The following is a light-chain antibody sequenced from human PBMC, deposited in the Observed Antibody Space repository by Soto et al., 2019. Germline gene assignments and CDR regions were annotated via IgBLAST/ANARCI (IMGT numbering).Light chain of an antibody. J-gene: IGKJ1*01. CDR3: HQYGSSPST. CDR1: QSVTSN. V-gene: IGKV3-15*01. Sequence: EIVRTQSRATLSVSPGERATLSCGASQSVTSNLAWYQQKPGQVPRLLICGASTRATGIPARFSGSGSGTDFTLTISRLEPEDFAVYYCHQYGSSPSTFGQGTKVDIK. CDR2: GAS.